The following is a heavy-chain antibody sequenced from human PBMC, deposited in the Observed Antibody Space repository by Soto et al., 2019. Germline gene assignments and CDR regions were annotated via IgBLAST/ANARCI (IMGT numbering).Heavy chain of an antibody. J-gene: IGHJ5*02. CDR2: INPNSGGT. Sequence: GASVKVSCKASGYTFTGYYMHWVRQAPGQRLEWMGRINPNSGGTNYAQKFQGWVTMTRDTSISTAYMELSRLRSDDTAVYYCARTYYYGSGSYSFDPWGQGTLVTVSS. D-gene: IGHD3-10*01. CDR1: GYTFTGYY. CDR3: ARTYYYGSGSYSFDP. V-gene: IGHV1-2*04.